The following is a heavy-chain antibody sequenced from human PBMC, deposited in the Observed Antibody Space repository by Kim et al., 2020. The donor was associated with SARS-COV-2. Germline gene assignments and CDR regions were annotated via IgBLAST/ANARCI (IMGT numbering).Heavy chain of an antibody. Sequence: GEALKISCSVSGTSVRSSYMTWVRQAPGKGLEWVSAIHDAGSTYYADSVKGRFTISRDIPKDTLYLQMNSLRADDTAVYYCSRSTGGAYFDYWGQGSL. D-gene: IGHD3-16*01. CDR2: IHDAGST. V-gene: IGHV3-53*01. CDR1: GTSVRSSY. CDR3: SRSTGGAYFDY. J-gene: IGHJ4*02.